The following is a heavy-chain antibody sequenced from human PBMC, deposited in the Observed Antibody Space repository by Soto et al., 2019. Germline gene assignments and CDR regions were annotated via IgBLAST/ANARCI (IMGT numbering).Heavy chain of an antibody. D-gene: IGHD3-22*01. CDR2: INPSGGST. CDR1: GYTFTSYY. Sequence: GASVKVSCKXSGYTFTSYYMHWVRQAPGQGLEWMGIINPSGGSTSYAQKSQGRVTMTRDTSTSTVYMELSSLRSEDTAVYYCAREYPDSSGYHNWFDPWGQGTLVTVPQ. CDR3: AREYPDSSGYHNWFDP. J-gene: IGHJ5*02. V-gene: IGHV1-46*01.